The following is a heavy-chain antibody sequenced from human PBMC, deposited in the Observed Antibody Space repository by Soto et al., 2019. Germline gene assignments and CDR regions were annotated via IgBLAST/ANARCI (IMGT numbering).Heavy chain of an antibody. V-gene: IGHV1-69*02. Sequence: GASVKVSCKASGGTFSSYTISWVRQGPGQRLDWMGRIIPILGIANYAQKFQGRVTITADKSTSTAYMELSSLRSEDTAVYYCASCPAGCYTQPYYYYYMDVWGKGTTVTVSS. CDR2: IIPILGIA. J-gene: IGHJ6*03. D-gene: IGHD2-8*01. CDR3: ASCPAGCYTQPYYYYYMDV. CDR1: GGTFSSYT.